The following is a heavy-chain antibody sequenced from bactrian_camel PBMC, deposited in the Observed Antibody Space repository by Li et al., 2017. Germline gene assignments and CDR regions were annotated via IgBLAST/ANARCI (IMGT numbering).Heavy chain of an antibody. D-gene: IGHD6*01. J-gene: IGHJ4*01. CDR1: LIEFSTYC. Sequence: QVQLVESGGDSVQAGGSLRLSCASSLIEFSTYCMGWSRQAPGKEREEVACFDRDGTTSVAFAVKDRFTISRDVAKNTVYLQMNSLKPEDTAEYLCGAVYGSRCRGSVGWGQGTQVTVS. CDR2: FDRDGTT. V-gene: IGHV3S53*01. CDR3: GAVYGSRCRGSVG.